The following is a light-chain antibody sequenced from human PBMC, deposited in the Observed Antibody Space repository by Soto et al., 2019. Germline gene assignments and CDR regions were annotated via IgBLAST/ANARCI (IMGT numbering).Light chain of an antibody. CDR2: DNS. V-gene: IGLV1-51*01. CDR1: SSNIGDNY. Sequence: VLSQPPSFSAAPGQRVTISCSGTSSNIGDNYVSWYQHLPETAPKLLIYDNSHRPSGIPDQFSGSKSGTSATLGITGLQTGDEADYYCGTWDNSLRALVFGTGTKVTVL. CDR3: GTWDNSLRALV. J-gene: IGLJ1*01.